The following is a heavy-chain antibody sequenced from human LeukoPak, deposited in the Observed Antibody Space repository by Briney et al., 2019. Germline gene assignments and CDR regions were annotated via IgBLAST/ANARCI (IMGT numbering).Heavy chain of an antibody. D-gene: IGHD5-18*01. V-gene: IGHV3-66*01. J-gene: IGHJ4*02. CDR3: ARDQGSRIQLWYEGFDY. CDR1: GFTVSSNY. CDR2: IYSGGST. Sequence: GGSLRLSCAASGFTVSSNYMSWVRQAPGKGLEWVSVIYSGGSTYYADSVKGRFTISRDNSKNTLYLQMNSLRAEDTAVYYCARDQGSRIQLWYEGFDYWGQGTPVTVSS.